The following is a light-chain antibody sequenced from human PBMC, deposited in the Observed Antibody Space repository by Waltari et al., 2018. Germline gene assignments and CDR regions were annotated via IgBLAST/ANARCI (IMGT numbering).Light chain of an antibody. CDR1: SSDIGYYDY. J-gene: IGLJ2*01. Sequence: QSALTQPASVSGSPGKSITISCTGTSSDIGYYDYVSWYQQHPGKAPKLIIYDVSERPSGVSNRFSGSKSGNTASLTISGLQAEDEADYYCSSFTSTNTLLFGGGTKLTVL. CDR3: SSFTSTNTLL. CDR2: DVS. V-gene: IGLV2-14*03.